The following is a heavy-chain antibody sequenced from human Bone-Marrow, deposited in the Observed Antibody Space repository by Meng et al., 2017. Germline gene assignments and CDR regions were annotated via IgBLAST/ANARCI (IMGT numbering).Heavy chain of an antibody. CDR1: GFTFRNAW. CDR3: TPQSYCSSTSCYAD. D-gene: IGHD2-2*01. Sequence: EVERVGSGGGLVRPGGSLSLPCGASGFTFRNAWMSWVRQAPGKGLEWVGRIKSKTDGGTTDYAAPVKGRFTISRDDSKNTLYLQMNSLKTEDTAVYYCTPQSYCSSTSCYADWGQGTLVTVSS. CDR2: IKSKTDGGTT. V-gene: IGHV3-15*01. J-gene: IGHJ4*02.